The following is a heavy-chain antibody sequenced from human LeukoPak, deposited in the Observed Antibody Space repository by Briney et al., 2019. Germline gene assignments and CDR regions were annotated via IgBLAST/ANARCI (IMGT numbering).Heavy chain of an antibody. CDR2: ISYVGSNK. V-gene: IGHV3-30*18. Sequence: PGGSLRLSCAASGFTFSSFGMHWVRQAPGKGLEWVAVISYVGSNKYYADSVKGRFTISRDNSKYTLYLQMNSLRAEDTAVYYCAKGYYDSNGNFYYFDFWGQGTLVTVSS. CDR3: AKGYYDSNGNFYYFDF. J-gene: IGHJ4*02. CDR1: GFTFSSFG. D-gene: IGHD3-22*01.